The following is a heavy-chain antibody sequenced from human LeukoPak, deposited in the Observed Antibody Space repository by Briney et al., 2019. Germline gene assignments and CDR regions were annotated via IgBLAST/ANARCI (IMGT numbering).Heavy chain of an antibody. J-gene: IGHJ6*02. Sequence: ASVKVSCKASGYTFTSYYMHWVRQAPGQGLEWMGIINPSGGSTSYAQKFQGRATMTRDTSTSTVYMELSSLRSEDTAVYYCARDNVRFSPHVLRFLEGYGMDVWGQGTTVTVSS. V-gene: IGHV1-46*01. CDR2: INPSGGST. CDR1: GYTFTSYY. D-gene: IGHD3-3*01. CDR3: ARDNVRFSPHVLRFLEGYGMDV.